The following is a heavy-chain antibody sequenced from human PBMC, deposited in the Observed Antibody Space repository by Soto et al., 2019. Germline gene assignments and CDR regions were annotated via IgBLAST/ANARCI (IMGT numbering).Heavy chain of an antibody. Sequence: ASVKVSCKASGGTFSSYASSWVRQAPGQGLEWMGGIIPIFGTANYAQKLQGRVTMTTDTSTSTAYMELRSLRSDDTAVYYCARVEGRGDWFDPWGQGTLVTVSS. CDR1: GGTFSSYA. J-gene: IGHJ5*02. CDR3: ARVEGRGDWFDP. CDR2: IIPIFGTA. V-gene: IGHV1-69*05.